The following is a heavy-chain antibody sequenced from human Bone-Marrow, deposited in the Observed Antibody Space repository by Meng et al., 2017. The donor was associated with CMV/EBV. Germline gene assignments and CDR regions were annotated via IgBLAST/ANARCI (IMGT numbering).Heavy chain of an antibody. Sequence: GESLKISCAASGFTFSSYGMHWVRQAPGKGLEWVAVISYDGSNKYYADSVKGRFTISRDNSKNTLYLQMNSLRAEDTAVYYCARDFYAADHYWGQGTLVTVSS. CDR3: ARDFYAADHY. J-gene: IGHJ4*02. V-gene: IGHV3-30*12. CDR1: GFTFSSYG. CDR2: ISYDGSNK. D-gene: IGHD3-16*01.